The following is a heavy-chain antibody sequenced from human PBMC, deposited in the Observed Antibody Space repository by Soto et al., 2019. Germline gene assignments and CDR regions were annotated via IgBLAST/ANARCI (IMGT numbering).Heavy chain of an antibody. CDR3: ARDDEYSGNGMDV. V-gene: IGHV3-33*01. CDR1: GFTFSNYG. J-gene: IGHJ6*02. D-gene: IGHD3-10*01. CDR2: ISNDGSNR. Sequence: QVQLVESGGGVVRPGRSLRLSCAASGFTFSNYGMHWVRQAPGKGLEWVAVISNDGSNRYHADSVKDRFTISRDNSKNTLYLQMNSLRAEDTAVYYCARDDEYSGNGMDVWGQGTTVTVS.